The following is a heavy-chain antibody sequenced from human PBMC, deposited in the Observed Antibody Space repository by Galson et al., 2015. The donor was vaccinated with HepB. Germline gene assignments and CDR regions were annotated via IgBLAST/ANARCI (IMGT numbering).Heavy chain of an antibody. Sequence: SVKVSCKASGYTFTNYPINWVRQAPGQGLEWMGWNTTYSADANYAQQFQGRVTLTTDTSTNTAYMELRNLRSDDTAVYYCARSGRQKNLTAVKFDPWGQGTLVTVSS. CDR3: ARSGRQKNLTAVKFDP. J-gene: IGHJ5*02. D-gene: IGHD4-17*01. CDR1: GYTFTNYP. V-gene: IGHV1-18*01. CDR2: NTTYSADA.